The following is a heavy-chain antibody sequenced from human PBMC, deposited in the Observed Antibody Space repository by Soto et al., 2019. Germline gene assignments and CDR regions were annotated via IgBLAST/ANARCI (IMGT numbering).Heavy chain of an antibody. CDR2: IRSKGNNYAT. D-gene: IGHD3-3*01. CDR1: GFSVSSKY. V-gene: IGHV3-73*01. Sequence: GGSLRLSCAASGFSVSSKYMSWVRPAPGKGLEWGGRIRSKGNNYATVYGASLKGRFTISRDDAKNTAYLQMNSLNTEDTAVYYCSRQASDFWSGKPQYYMDVWGKGTTVTVSS. CDR3: SRQASDFWSGKPQYYMDV. J-gene: IGHJ6*03.